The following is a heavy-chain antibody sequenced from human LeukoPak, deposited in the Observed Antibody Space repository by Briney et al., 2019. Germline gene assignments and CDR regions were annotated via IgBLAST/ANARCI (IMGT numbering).Heavy chain of an antibody. V-gene: IGHV4-39*07. CDR3: ARDCFVWGSYPKAWFDP. CDR2: LYYTGST. J-gene: IGHJ5*02. CDR1: GGSIGSSNYF. D-gene: IGHD3-16*02. Sequence: SETLSLTCTVSGGSIGSSNYFWGWIRQPPGKGLEWIGSLYYTGSTYYNPSLKSRVTISVDTSKNQFSLRLSSVTAADTAVYYCARDCFVWGSYPKAWFDPWGQGTLVTVSS.